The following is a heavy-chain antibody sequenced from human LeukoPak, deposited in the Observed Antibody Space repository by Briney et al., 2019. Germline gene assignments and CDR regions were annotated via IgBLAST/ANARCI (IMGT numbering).Heavy chain of an antibody. CDR1: GGSFSGYY. J-gene: IGHJ4*02. CDR3: ARTSPEGSPTRAFDY. Sequence: SETLSLTCAVYGGSFSGYYWSWIRQPPGKRLEWIGFIYYSGNTNYNPSLKSRVTISVDTAKNQFSLKLNSVTAADTAVYYCARTSPEGSPTRAFDYWGQGTLVTVSS. V-gene: IGHV4-59*01. D-gene: IGHD1-14*01. CDR2: IYYSGNT.